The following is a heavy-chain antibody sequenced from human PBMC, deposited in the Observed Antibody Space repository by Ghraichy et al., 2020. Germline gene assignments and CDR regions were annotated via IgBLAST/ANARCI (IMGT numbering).Heavy chain of an antibody. CDR2: INSDGSST. CDR3: GRDSSGYYYSDYFDY. CDR1: GFTFSSYG. J-gene: IGHJ4*02. Sequence: GGSLRLSCADSGFTFSSYGMHWVRQAPGKGLVWVSRINSDGSSTSYADAVKGRFTISRDNAKNTLYLQMNSLRAEDTAVYYCGRDSSGYYYSDYFDYWGQGTLVPVSS. V-gene: IGHV3-74*01. D-gene: IGHD3-22*01.